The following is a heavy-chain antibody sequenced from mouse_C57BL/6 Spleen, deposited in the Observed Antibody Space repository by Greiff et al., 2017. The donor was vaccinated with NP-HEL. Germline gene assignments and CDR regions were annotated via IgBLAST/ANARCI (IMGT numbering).Heavy chain of an antibody. CDR2: IDPSDSYT. CDR1: GYTFTSYW. Sequence: QVQLQQPGAELVMPGASVKLSCKASGYTFTSYWMHWVKQRPGQGLEWIGEIDPSDSYTNYNQKFKGKSTLTVDKSSSTAYMQLSSLTSEDSAVYYCAREGGTTDDYWGQGTTLTVSS. J-gene: IGHJ2*01. D-gene: IGHD1-1*01. V-gene: IGHV1-69*01. CDR3: AREGGTTDDY.